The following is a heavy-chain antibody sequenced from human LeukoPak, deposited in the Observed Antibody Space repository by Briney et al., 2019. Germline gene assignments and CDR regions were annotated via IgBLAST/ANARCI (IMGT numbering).Heavy chain of an antibody. Sequence: GGSLRLSCAASGFTFSNYAMSWVRQAPGKGLEWVSGITGSGGSTNCADFVKGRFTISRDNSKNTLYLQMSSLRAEDTAVYYCTGGGWSTDAFDIWGQGTMVTVSS. J-gene: IGHJ3*02. V-gene: IGHV3-23*01. CDR2: ITGSGGST. D-gene: IGHD6-19*01. CDR3: TGGGWSTDAFDI. CDR1: GFTFSNYA.